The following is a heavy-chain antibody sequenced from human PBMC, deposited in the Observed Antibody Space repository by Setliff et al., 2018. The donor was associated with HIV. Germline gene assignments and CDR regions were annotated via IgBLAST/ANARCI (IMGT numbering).Heavy chain of an antibody. CDR3: AGGGRGGGAAFDI. CDR2: IYDSGTT. CDR1: GGSISSYY. D-gene: IGHD3-10*01. J-gene: IGHJ3*02. V-gene: IGHV4-59*08. Sequence: SETLSLTCTVSGGSISSYYWSWIRQPPGKGLEWIAYIYDSGTTNYNPSLTSRLTISVDTSKNQFSLKLNSVTAADTAVYYCAGGGRGGGAAFDIWGQGTMVTVSS.